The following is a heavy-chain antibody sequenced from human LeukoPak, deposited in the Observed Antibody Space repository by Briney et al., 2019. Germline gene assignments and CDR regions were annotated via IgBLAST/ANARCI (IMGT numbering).Heavy chain of an antibody. D-gene: IGHD1-26*01. CDR2: FDPEDGET. CDR1: GYTLTELS. J-gene: IGHJ4*02. V-gene: IGHV1-24*01. CDR3: ATPRDSGSYRDY. Sequence: ASVKVSCKVSGYTLTELSMHWVRRAPGKGLEWMGGFDPEDGETIYAQKFQGRVTMTEDTSTDTAYMELSSLRSEDTAVYYCATPRDSGSYRDYWGQGTLVTVSS.